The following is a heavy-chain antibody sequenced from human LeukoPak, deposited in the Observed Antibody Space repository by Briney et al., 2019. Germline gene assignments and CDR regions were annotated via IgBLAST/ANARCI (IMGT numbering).Heavy chain of an antibody. V-gene: IGHV3-30*18. D-gene: IGHD3-9*01. Sequence: GGSLRLSCAASGFTFSSYGMHWVRQAPGKGLEWGAVISYDGSNKYYADSVKGRFTISRDNSKNTLYLQMNSLRAEDTAVYYCAKANYDILTGYLNYDAFDIWGQGTMVTVSS. J-gene: IGHJ3*02. CDR2: ISYDGSNK. CDR1: GFTFSSYG. CDR3: AKANYDILTGYLNYDAFDI.